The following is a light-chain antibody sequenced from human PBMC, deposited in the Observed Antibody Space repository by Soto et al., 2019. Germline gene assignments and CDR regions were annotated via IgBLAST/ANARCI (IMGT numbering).Light chain of an antibody. CDR1: DSDIGDYSY. J-gene: IGLJ2*01. Sequence: QSALTQPASVSGYPGQSVTISCTGTDSDIGDYSYVSWYQQYPGKAPNLLIYEARNRPSGVSNRFSGSKSGNTASLTISGLRPEDEADYYCSSYTSSSTLVFGGGTKLTVL. V-gene: IGLV2-14*01. CDR2: EAR. CDR3: SSYTSSSTLV.